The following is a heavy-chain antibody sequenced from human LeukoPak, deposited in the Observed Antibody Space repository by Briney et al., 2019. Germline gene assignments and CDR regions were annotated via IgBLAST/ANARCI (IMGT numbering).Heavy chain of an antibody. V-gene: IGHV1-69*04. CDR2: IIPILGIA. D-gene: IGHD2-8*01. Sequence: SVKVSCKASGGTFSSYAISWVRRAPGQGLEWMGRIIPILGIANYAQKFQGRVTITADKSTSTAYMELSSLRSEDTAVYYCARGYCTNGVCPMLDAFDIWGQGTMVTVSS. CDR3: ARGYCTNGVCPMLDAFDI. J-gene: IGHJ3*02. CDR1: GGTFSSYA.